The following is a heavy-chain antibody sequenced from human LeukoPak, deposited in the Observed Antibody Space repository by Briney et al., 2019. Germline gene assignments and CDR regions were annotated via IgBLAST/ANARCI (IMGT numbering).Heavy chain of an antibody. CDR3: VRDEARYSSGYYPNWFDP. J-gene: IGHJ5*02. V-gene: IGHV1-18*01. Sequence: ASVKVSCKASGYTFTSYGISWVRQAHGQGLEWMGWISAYNGNTHYAQKFQGRVTMTTDTSTSTANMELRSLRSDDTAVYYCVRDEARYSSGYYPNWFDPWGQGTLVTVSS. CDR1: GYTFTSYG. CDR2: ISAYNGNT. D-gene: IGHD3-22*01.